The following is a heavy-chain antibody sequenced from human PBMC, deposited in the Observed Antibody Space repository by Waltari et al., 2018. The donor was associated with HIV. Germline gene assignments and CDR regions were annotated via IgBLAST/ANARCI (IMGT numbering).Heavy chain of an antibody. J-gene: IGHJ4*02. CDR1: RFTFTAYY. V-gene: IGHV1-2*02. Sequence: QVQLVKSGAEVKKPGASVKVSCTASRFTFTAYYVHWVRQAPGQGLEWMGWINPKSGVTHFAQNFQGRINMTRDTSIKTAYLELSRLQSDDTAVYYCARDWWQLPSGGYFFDYWGQGTLVTVSS. CDR3: ARDWWQLPSGGYFFDY. CDR2: INPKSGVT. D-gene: IGHD2-15*01.